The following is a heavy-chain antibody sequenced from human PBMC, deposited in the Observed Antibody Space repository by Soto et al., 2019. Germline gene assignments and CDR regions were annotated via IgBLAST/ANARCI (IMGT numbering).Heavy chain of an antibody. CDR2: IYYSGST. V-gene: IGHV4-39*01. CDR3: ARQIVFFLGRDV. CDR1: GGSISSSSYY. Sequence: QLQLQESGPGLVKPSETLSLTCTVSGGSISSSSYYWGWIRQPPGKGLEWIGSIYYSGSTYYNPSPKGKSTIPVDTSKNQFSLKRSSVTAADTAVYYCARQIVFFLGRDVWGQGTTVTVSS. J-gene: IGHJ6*02. D-gene: IGHD3-3*01.